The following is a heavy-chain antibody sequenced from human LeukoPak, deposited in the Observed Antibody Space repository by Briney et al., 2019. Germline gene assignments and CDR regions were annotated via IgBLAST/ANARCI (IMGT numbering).Heavy chain of an antibody. J-gene: IGHJ4*02. D-gene: IGHD4-17*01. CDR2: IWYDGSKK. Sequence: GGSLRLSCAASGFAFRSFGMHWVRQAPGRGLEWVGVIWYDGSKKIYADSVKGRFTISRDNSKNTLYLHMNRVRVEDTAVYYCTKAVPLDDGDYMGDYWGQGVLVSVSS. V-gene: IGHV3-33*06. CDR1: GFAFRSFG. CDR3: TKAVPLDDGDYMGDY.